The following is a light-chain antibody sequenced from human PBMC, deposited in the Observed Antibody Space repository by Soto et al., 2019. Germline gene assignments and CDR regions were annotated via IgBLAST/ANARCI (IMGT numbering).Light chain of an antibody. CDR1: VSDIGGYYY. CDR2: GVN. J-gene: IGLJ3*02. Sequence: QSALTQPASVSGSPGQSITISCTGTVSDIGGYYYVSWYQHHPGKAPQLLIYGVNNRPSGVSSRFSGSKSGNTASLAISGLQAEDEADYYCSSYVSSSTVVFGGGTKVTVL. CDR3: SSYVSSSTVV. V-gene: IGLV2-14*01.